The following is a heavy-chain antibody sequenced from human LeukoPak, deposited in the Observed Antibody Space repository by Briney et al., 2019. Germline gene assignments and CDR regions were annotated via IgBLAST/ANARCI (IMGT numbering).Heavy chain of an antibody. D-gene: IGHD2-21*02. J-gene: IGHJ4*02. CDR1: GDSISSGNYY. CDR3: ATLGLCGGDCSPFDY. V-gene: IGHV4-30-4*08. Sequence: SETLSLTCTASGDSISSGNYYWSWIRQPPGKALEWIGYISYSGSAYYNPSLKSRVTISVDTSKNQFSLKLSSMTAADTAVYYCATLGLCGGDCSPFDYWGQGTLVTVSS. CDR2: ISYSGSA.